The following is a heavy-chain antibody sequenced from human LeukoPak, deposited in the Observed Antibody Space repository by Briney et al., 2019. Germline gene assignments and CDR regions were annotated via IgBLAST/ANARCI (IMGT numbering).Heavy chain of an antibody. D-gene: IGHD1/OR15-1a*01. CDR3: ARENWYKFDY. CDR2: ISSSGSYV. J-gene: IGHJ4*02. V-gene: IGHV3-21*01. CDR1: GFTFSTYS. Sequence: GGSLRLSCAASGFTFSTYSMNWVRQAPGKGLEWVSSISSSGSYVHYADSVKGRFTISRDNAKNSLYLQMNSLRAEDTALYYCARENWYKFDYWGQGTLVTVSS.